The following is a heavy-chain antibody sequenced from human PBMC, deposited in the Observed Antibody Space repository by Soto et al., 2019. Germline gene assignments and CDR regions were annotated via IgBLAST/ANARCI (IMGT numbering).Heavy chain of an antibody. V-gene: IGHV3-13*01. CDR2: ITTADDT. CDR3: TTDSYSTMIVVRFDY. Sequence: PGGSLRLSCAASGFTFSDYDMHWVRQATGKGLEWVSSITTADDTYYPGSVKGRFTVSREDAKSSLYLQMNSLRAEDTGIYYCTTDSYSTMIVVRFDYWGHGTLVTVSS. D-gene: IGHD3-22*01. CDR1: GFTFSDYD. J-gene: IGHJ4*01.